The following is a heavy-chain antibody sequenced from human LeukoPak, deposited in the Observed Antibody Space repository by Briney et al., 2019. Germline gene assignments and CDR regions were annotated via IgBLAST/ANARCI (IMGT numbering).Heavy chain of an antibody. D-gene: IGHD3-10*01. CDR1: GFTFSSYG. CDR2: IRYDGSNK. J-gene: IGHJ3*02. V-gene: IGHV3-30*02. CDR3: AKRYYGSETYFALDI. Sequence: PGGSLRLSCAASGFTFSSYGMHWVRQAPGKGLEWVAFIRYDGSNKYYADSVKGRFTISRDNSKNTLYLQMNSLRAEDTAVYFCAKRYYGSETYFALDIWGQGTVVTVSS.